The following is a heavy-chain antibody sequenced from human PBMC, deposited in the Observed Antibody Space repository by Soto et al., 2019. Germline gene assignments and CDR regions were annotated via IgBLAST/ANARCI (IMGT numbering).Heavy chain of an antibody. CDR3: ARDPLWGTAMVLWYFDL. J-gene: IGHJ2*01. CDR1: GFTCSSYA. V-gene: IGHV3-30-3*01. CDR2: ISYDGSNK. D-gene: IGHD5-18*01. Sequence: PGGSLRLSSAASGFTCSSYAMHWVRQAPGKGLEWVAVISYDGSNKYYADSVKGRFTISRDNSKNTLYLQMNSLRAEDTAVYYCARDPLWGTAMVLWYFDLWGRGTLVTVSS.